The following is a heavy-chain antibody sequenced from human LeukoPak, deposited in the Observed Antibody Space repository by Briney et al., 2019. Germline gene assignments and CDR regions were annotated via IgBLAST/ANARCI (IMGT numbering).Heavy chain of an antibody. CDR1: GFTFSNYS. Sequence: PGGSLRLSCAASGFTFSNYSMDWVRQAPGKGLEWVSSIGTTGSYIFYADSLKGRFTISRDNAKNSLYLQMNSLRAEDTAVYYCARDRGPYYDYVWGSYRPVPFDYWGQGTLVTVSS. CDR2: IGTTGSYI. CDR3: ARDRGPYYDYVWGSYRPVPFDY. J-gene: IGHJ4*02. V-gene: IGHV3-21*01. D-gene: IGHD3-16*02.